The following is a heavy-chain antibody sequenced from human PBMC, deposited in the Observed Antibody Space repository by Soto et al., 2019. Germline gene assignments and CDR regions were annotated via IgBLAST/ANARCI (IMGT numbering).Heavy chain of an antibody. V-gene: IGHV4-59*08. CDR1: GGTISSWY. CDR2: IYYSGST. D-gene: IGHD1-26*01. J-gene: IGHJ4*02. CDR3: ARRYGSAIDY. Sequence: QVQLQESGPGLVKPSETLSLTCTVSGGTISSWYWSWIRQPPGKGLEWIGYIYYSGSTNCNPSLPGRVTISVATSKNQVSLRLSSVAAADTAVYYCARRYGSAIDYWGQGTLVTVSS.